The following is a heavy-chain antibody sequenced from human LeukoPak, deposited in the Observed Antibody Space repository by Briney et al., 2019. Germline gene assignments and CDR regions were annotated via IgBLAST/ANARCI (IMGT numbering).Heavy chain of an antibody. CDR2: IYYSGST. D-gene: IGHD3-10*01. Sequence: SETLSLTCTVSGGSISSYYWSWIRQPPGKGLEWIRYIYYSGSTNYNPSLKSRVTISVDTSKNQFSLKLSSVTAADTAVYYCARVVSTGSPAFDIWGQGTMVTVSS. CDR3: ARVVSTGSPAFDI. J-gene: IGHJ3*02. V-gene: IGHV4-59*01. CDR1: GGSISSYY.